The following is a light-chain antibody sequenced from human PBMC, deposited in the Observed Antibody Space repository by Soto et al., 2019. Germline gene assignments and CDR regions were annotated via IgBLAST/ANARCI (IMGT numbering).Light chain of an antibody. Sequence: QSVLTQPPSVSAAPGQKVTISCSGSTSNIGNNYVSWYQQLPGTAPKLLIYENNKRPSGIPDRFSGSKSGTSATLGITGLQTGDEADYYCETWDSSLGVGVFGGGTKLTVL. CDR1: TSNIGNNY. CDR2: ENN. J-gene: IGLJ3*02. CDR3: ETWDSSLGVGV. V-gene: IGLV1-51*02.